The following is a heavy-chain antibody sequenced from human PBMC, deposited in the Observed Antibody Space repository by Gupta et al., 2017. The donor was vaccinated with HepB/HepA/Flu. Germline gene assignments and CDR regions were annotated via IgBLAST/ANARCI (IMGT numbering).Heavy chain of an antibody. CDR1: GYALSELS. Sequence: QVHLVQSGAEVKKPGASVKISCKVSGYALSELSIHWVRHTPGKGLEWMGGFDPEDGETIYAQKFQGRVTMTEDTSTDTNYVQLNSLRSEDTAVYYGARNPSSGWWFVFECWGQGTMVTVSS. CDR2: FDPEDGET. CDR3: ARNPSSGWWFVFEC. J-gene: IGHJ4*02. D-gene: IGHD6-19*01. V-gene: IGHV1-24*01.